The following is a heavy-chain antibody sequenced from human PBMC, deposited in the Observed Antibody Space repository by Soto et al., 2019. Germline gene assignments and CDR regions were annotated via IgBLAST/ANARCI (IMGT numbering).Heavy chain of an antibody. V-gene: IGHV3-30*18. J-gene: IGHJ4*02. CDR3: AKGASYRMFDY. D-gene: IGHD1-26*01. CDR2: ISYEGTAK. Sequence: QVQLVESGGGVVQPGMSLRLSCAASEFSFSDYGMHWVRQAPGKGLEWVAVISYEGTAKYYADSVKGRFTISRDNSKNTLFLQMNNLRSEDTAVYYCAKGASYRMFDYWGQGTMVTVS. CDR1: EFSFSDYG.